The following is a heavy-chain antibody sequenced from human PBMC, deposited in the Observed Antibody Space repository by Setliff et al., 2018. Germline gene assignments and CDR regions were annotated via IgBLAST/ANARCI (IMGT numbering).Heavy chain of an antibody. CDR3: AREGVDIRSSTDYRYYMDV. CDR2: TIPMFGTT. D-gene: IGHD5-12*01. Sequence: SVKVSCKASGGTFSSYGITWVRQAPGQGLEWMGGTIPMFGTTNYARKFQGRVTIITDEFTGTAYMELSSLRTEDTAVYYCAREGVDIRSSTDYRYYMDVWGKGTTVTVSS. CDR1: GGTFSSYG. V-gene: IGHV1-69*05. J-gene: IGHJ6*03.